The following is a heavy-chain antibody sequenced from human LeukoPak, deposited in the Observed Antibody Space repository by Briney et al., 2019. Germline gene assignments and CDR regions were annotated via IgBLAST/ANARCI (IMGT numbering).Heavy chain of an antibody. CDR2: IGGSSTSI. CDR1: GFTFSTYS. CDR3: AREEGKQQMEAFDY. V-gene: IGHV3-21*01. J-gene: IGHJ4*02. D-gene: IGHD6-13*01. Sequence: GGSLRLSCAASGFTFSTYSMNWVRQAPGKGLEWVSSIGGSSTSIYYAGSIKGRFTISRDNAKNSLYLQMDSLRAEDTAVYYCAREEGKQQMEAFDYWGQGTLVTVSS.